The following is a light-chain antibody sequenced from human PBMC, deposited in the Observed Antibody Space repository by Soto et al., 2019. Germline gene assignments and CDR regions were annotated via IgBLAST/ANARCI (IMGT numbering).Light chain of an antibody. J-gene: IGKJ4*01. V-gene: IGKV3-20*01. CDR1: QSVSDNY. Sequence: EIVLTQSPGALSLSPGERATLSCRASQSVSDNYLAWYQQKPGQAPRLLIYGASIRATSIPDRFSGSGSGEDFTLTIIRLEPEDFAVYYCQQYGGSPRVSFGGGTKVEIK. CDR3: QQYGGSPRVS. CDR2: GAS.